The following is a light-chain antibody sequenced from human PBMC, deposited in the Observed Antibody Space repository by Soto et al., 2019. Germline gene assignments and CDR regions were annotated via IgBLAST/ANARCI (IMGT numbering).Light chain of an antibody. J-gene: IGLJ2*01. Sequence: QSALTQPASVSGSPGQSITLSCTGTSSDVGAYKHVSWFQQHPGKAPRLIIYDVIYRPSGVSNRFSASKSGNTASLTISGLQAEDEADYYCSSYTTRTSVIFGGGTKLTVL. CDR2: DVI. CDR3: SSYTTRTSVI. CDR1: SSDVGAYKH. V-gene: IGLV2-14*03.